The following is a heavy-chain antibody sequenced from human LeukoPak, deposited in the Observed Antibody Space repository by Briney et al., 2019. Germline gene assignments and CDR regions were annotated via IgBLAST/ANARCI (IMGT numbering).Heavy chain of an antibody. J-gene: IGHJ4*02. V-gene: IGHV1-2*02. CDR2: INPNSGGT. CDR3: ARRSYDFWSGYYY. Sequence: GASVKVSCKASGYTFTGYYMHWVRQAPGQGLEWMGWINPNSGGTNYAQKFQGRVTMTRDTSISTAYMELSRLRSDDTAVYYCARRSYDFWSGYYYWGQGTLVTVSS. CDR1: GYTFTGYY. D-gene: IGHD3-3*01.